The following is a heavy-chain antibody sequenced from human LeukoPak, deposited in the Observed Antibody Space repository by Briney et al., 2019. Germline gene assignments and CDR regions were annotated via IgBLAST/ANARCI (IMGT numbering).Heavy chain of an antibody. CDR2: IYYSGST. J-gene: IGHJ3*02. CDR3: AYYGGDRGLGAFDI. Sequence: SETLSLTCTVSGGSISSYYWSWIRQPPGRGLEWIGYIYYSGSTNYNPSLKSRVTISVDASKNQFSLKLSSVTAADTAVCYCAYYGGDRGLGAFDIWGQGTMVTVSS. CDR1: GGSISSYY. V-gene: IGHV4-59*01. D-gene: IGHD2-21*02.